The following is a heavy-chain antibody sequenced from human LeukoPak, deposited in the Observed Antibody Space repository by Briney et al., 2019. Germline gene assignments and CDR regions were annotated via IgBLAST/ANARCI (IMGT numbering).Heavy chain of an antibody. J-gene: IGHJ4*02. V-gene: IGHV3-7*01. CDR3: VSPYGKRFDY. CDR2: INPEGGDR. Sequence: PGGSLRLSCAASGFTFNTYYMGWVRQAAGKGPEWVAQINPEGGDRSYVDSVKGRFTISRDNAKNSLYLQMSSLRVEDTAVYYCVSPYGKRFDYWGQGTLVTVSP. D-gene: IGHD4-17*01. CDR1: GFTFNTYY.